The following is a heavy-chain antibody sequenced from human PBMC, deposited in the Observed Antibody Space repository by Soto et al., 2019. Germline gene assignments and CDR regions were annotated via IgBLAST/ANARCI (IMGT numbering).Heavy chain of an antibody. Sequence: PGGSLRLSCAASGFTFSSYEMNWVRQAPGKGLEWVSYISSSGSTIYYADSVKGRFTISRDNAKNSLYLQMNSLRAEDTAVYYCARDYSDGYNSMGFDYWGQGTLVTVSS. V-gene: IGHV3-48*03. CDR3: ARDYSDGYNSMGFDY. J-gene: IGHJ4*02. D-gene: IGHD1-1*01. CDR2: ISSSGSTI. CDR1: GFTFSSYE.